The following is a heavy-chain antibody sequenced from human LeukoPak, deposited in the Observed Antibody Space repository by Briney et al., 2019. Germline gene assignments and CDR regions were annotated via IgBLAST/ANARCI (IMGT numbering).Heavy chain of an antibody. D-gene: IGHD6-19*01. CDR2: ISGSGSST. CDR1: GFTFSSYA. Sequence: GGSLRLSCAASGFTFSSYAMTWVRQAPGKGLEWVSTISGSGSSTYYADSVKGRFTISRDNSKNTLYLQMNSLRAEDTAVYSCAKGLRSSGWYRGSDYWGQGTLVTVSS. CDR3: AKGLRSSGWYRGSDY. V-gene: IGHV3-23*01. J-gene: IGHJ4*02.